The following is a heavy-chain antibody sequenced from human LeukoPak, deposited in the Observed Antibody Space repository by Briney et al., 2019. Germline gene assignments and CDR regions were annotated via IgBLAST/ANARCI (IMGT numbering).Heavy chain of an antibody. J-gene: IGHJ6*02. V-gene: IGHV3-30-3*01. D-gene: IGHD2-15*01. CDR2: ISYDGSNK. CDR3: ARVKDTSYGMDV. CDR1: GFTFSSYA. Sequence: GGSLRLSCAASGFTFSSYAMHWVRQAPGKGLEWVAVISYDGSNKYYADSVKGRFTISRDNAKNTLYLQMNSLRAEDTAVYYCARVKDTSYGMDVWGQGTTLTVSS.